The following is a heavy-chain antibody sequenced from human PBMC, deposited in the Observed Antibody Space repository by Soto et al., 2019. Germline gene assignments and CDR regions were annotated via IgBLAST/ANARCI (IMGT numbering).Heavy chain of an antibody. D-gene: IGHD6-19*01. Sequence: SQTLSLTCAISGDSVSSNSAAWNWIRQSPSRGLEWLGRTYYRSKWYNDYAVSVKSRITINPDTSKNQFSLQLNSVTPEDTAVYYCARGGTYSSGWYIGFFDYWGQGTLVTVS. CDR1: GDSVSSNSAA. V-gene: IGHV6-1*01. J-gene: IGHJ4*02. CDR2: TYYRSKWYN. CDR3: ARGGTYSSGWYIGFFDY.